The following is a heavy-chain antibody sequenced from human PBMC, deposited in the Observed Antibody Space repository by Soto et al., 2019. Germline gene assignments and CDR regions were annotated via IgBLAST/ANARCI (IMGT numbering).Heavy chain of an antibody. D-gene: IGHD2-8*01. CDR2: IYYSGST. CDR1: GGSISSGDYY. V-gene: IGHV4-30-4*01. Sequence: QVQLQESGPGLVKPSQTLSLTCTVSGGSISSGDYYWSWIRQPPGKGLEWIGYIYYSGSTYYNPSLKSRVTISVDTSKNQFSLKLSSVTAADTAVYYCARDQGEGNGVPYNWFDPWGQGTLVTVSS. J-gene: IGHJ5*02. CDR3: ARDQGEGNGVPYNWFDP.